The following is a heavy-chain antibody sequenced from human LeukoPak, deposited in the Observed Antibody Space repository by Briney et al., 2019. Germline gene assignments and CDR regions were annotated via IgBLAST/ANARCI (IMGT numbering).Heavy chain of an antibody. CDR2: ICPGDSDT. Sequence: GESLKISCKGSGYSFTSYWIGWVRQMPGKGLEWMGIICPGDSDTRYSPSFQGQVTISADKSISTAYLQWSSLKASDTAMYYCARRESDYGDQNDAFDIWGQGTMVTVSS. CDR1: GYSFTSYW. V-gene: IGHV5-51*01. D-gene: IGHD4-17*01. J-gene: IGHJ3*02. CDR3: ARRESDYGDQNDAFDI.